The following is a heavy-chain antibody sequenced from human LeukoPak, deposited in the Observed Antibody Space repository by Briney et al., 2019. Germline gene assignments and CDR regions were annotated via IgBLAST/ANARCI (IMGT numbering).Heavy chain of an antibody. J-gene: IGHJ4*02. Sequence: ASVKVSCKASGYTFTGYYMHWVRQAPGQGLEWMGWINPNSGGTNYAQKFQGRVTMTRDTSISTAYMELSRLRSDDTAVYYCARALYYYDSSGYYGLHYSGCDYWGQGTLVTVSS. CDR3: ARALYYYDSSGYYGLHYSGCDY. V-gene: IGHV1-2*02. D-gene: IGHD3-22*01. CDR2: INPNSGGT. CDR1: GYTFTGYY.